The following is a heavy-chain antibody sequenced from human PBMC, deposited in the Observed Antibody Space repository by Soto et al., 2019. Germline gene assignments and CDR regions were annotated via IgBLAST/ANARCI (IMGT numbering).Heavy chain of an antibody. CDR2: IYSGGST. CDR3: ARGGSGSDFWWYFDL. Sequence: GGSLRLSCAASGFTVSSNYMSWVRQAPGKGLEWVSVIYSGGSTYYVDSVKGRFTISRHNSKNTLYLQMNSLRAEDTAVYYCARGGSGSDFWWYFDLWGRGTLVTVSS. D-gene: IGHD1-26*01. CDR1: GFTVSSNY. J-gene: IGHJ2*01. V-gene: IGHV3-53*04.